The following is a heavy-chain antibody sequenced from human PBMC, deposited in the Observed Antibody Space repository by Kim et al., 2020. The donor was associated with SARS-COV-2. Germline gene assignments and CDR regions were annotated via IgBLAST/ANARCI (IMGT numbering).Heavy chain of an antibody. CDR2: ISAYNGNT. CDR3: ARDRPTPTGAITFGGVPMGGDAFDI. V-gene: IGHV1-18*01. J-gene: IGHJ3*02. CDR1: GYTFTSYG. D-gene: IGHD3-16*01. Sequence: ASVKVSCKASGYTFTSYGISWVRQAPGQGLEWMGWISAYNGNTNYAQKLQGRVTMTTDTSTSTAYMELRSLRSDDTAVYYCARDRPTPTGAITFGGVPMGGDAFDIWGQGTMVTVSS.